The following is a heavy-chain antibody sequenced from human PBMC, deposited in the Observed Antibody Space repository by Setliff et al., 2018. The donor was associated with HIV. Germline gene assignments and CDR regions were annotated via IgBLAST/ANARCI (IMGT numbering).Heavy chain of an antibody. D-gene: IGHD2-8*01. Sequence: PGGSLRLSCTASGFTFSNYAMHWVRQAPGKGLEWVAVISYDGSNKYYADSVKGRFTISRDNSKNTLYLQMNSLRAEDTAVYYCARPYTVWVYGMDLWGQGTTVTAP. CDR3: ARPYTVWVYGMDL. V-gene: IGHV3-30-3*01. CDR2: ISYDGSNK. J-gene: IGHJ6*02. CDR1: GFTFSNYA.